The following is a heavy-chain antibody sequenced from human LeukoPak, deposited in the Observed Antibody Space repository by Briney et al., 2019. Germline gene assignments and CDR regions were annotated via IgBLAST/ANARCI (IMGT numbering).Heavy chain of an antibody. CDR3: ASGRAMVRGIVDY. J-gene: IGHJ4*02. Sequence: SETLSLTCTVSGGSISSSSYYWGWIRQPPGKGLEWIGSIYYSGSTYYNPSLKSRVTISVDTSKNQFSLKLSSVTAADTAVYYCASGRAMVRGIVDYWGQGTLVTVSS. D-gene: IGHD3-10*01. CDR2: IYYSGST. CDR1: GGSISSSSYY. V-gene: IGHV4-39*07.